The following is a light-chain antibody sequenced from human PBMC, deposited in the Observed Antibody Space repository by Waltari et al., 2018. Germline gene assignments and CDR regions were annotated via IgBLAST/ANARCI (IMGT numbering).Light chain of an antibody. J-gene: IGKJ5*01. CDR2: GVS. Sequence: DIQITQSPTSVYASVGDRVTINCRPSQDVSNYLAWYQQKPGKVPMLLIYGVSDLQSGVPSRFSGSRSGADFTLTISSLQPEDFATYFCQQGNSFPITFGQGTRLE. V-gene: IGKV1D-12*01. CDR3: QQGNSFPIT. CDR1: QDVSNY.